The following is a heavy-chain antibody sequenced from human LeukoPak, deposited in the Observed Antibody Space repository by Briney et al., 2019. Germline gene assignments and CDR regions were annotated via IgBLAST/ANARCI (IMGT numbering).Heavy chain of an antibody. V-gene: IGHV1-69*05. Sequence: GASVKVSCKASGGTFSSYAISWVRQAPGQGLEWMGRIIPIFGTANYAQKFQGRVTITTDESTSTAYMELSSLRSEDTAVYYCARAGYDDYGGNPPFDYWGQGTLVTVSS. CDR2: IIPIFGTA. D-gene: IGHD4-23*01. J-gene: IGHJ4*02. CDR3: ARAGYDDYGGNPPFDY. CDR1: GGTFSSYA.